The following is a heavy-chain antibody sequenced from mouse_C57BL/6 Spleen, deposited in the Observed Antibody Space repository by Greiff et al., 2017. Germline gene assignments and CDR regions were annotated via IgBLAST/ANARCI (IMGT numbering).Heavy chain of an antibody. J-gene: IGHJ3*01. V-gene: IGHV1-55*01. CDR3: ASYGYPWFAY. Sequence: QVQLKQPGAELVKPGASVKMSCKASGYTFTSYWITWVKQRPGQGPEWIGDIYPGSGSTNYNEKFKSKATLTVDTSSSTAYMQLSSLTSEDSAVYYCASYGYPWFAYWGQGTLVTVSA. D-gene: IGHD2-2*01. CDR2: IYPGSGST. CDR1: GYTFTSYW.